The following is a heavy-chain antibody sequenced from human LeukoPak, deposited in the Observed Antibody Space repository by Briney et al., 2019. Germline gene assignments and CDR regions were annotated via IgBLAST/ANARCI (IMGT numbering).Heavy chain of an antibody. CDR1: GGSISSYY. V-gene: IGHV4-59*01. CDR3: ARVAVATNRPVGYFDY. Sequence: PSETLSLTCTVSGGSISSYYWSWIRQPPGKGLEWIGYIYYSGSTNYNPSLKSRVTISVDTSKNQFSLKLSSVTAADTAVYYCARVAVATNRPVGYFDYWGQGTLVTVSS. D-gene: IGHD6-19*01. J-gene: IGHJ4*02. CDR2: IYYSGST.